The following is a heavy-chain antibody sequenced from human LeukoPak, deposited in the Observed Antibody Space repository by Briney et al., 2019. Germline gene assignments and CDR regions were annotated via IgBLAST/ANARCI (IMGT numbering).Heavy chain of an antibody. J-gene: IGHJ4*02. Sequence: ASVKVSCKASGGTFSSYDISWVRQAPGQGLEWMGGIMPMFGKTNYAQKFQGRVTTTADKATSTAYMELNSLRSEDTAVYYCAGGRTDIVVVPATLRNYYFDYWGQGTLVTVSS. V-gene: IGHV1-69*06. CDR2: IMPMFGKT. CDR3: AGGRTDIVVVPATLRNYYFDY. CDR1: GGTFSSYD. D-gene: IGHD2-2*01.